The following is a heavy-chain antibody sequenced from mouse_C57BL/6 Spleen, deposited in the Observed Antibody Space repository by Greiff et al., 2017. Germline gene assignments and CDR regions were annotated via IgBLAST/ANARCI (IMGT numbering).Heavy chain of an antibody. CDR1: GYTFTSYG. CDR2: IYPRRGNT. Sequence: QVQLQQSGAELARPGASVKLSCKASGYTFTSYGIRWVKQRPGQGLEWIGEIYPRRGNTSYTEKFKGKATLTADKPSSTAYMDNRNLTSEDSAVYVCSGRGAGTEFDYWGQGTTLTVSS. J-gene: IGHJ2*01. D-gene: IGHD3-2*02. V-gene: IGHV1-81*01. CDR3: SGRGAGTEFDY.